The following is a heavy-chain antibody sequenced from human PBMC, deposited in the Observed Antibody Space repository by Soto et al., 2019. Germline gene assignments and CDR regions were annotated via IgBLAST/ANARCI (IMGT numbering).Heavy chain of an antibody. J-gene: IGHJ5*02. CDR2: INHRGST. CDR1: GESFIGYY. Sequence: SETLSLTCAVYGESFIGYYLTWIRQPPGKGLEWIGEINHRGSTNYNPSLKSRVTISMDTSKNQFSLKLTSVTAADTSVYYCARTDIVTTNWFDPWGQGTLVTVYS. CDR3: ARTDIVTTNWFDP. V-gene: IGHV4-34*01. D-gene: IGHD5-12*01.